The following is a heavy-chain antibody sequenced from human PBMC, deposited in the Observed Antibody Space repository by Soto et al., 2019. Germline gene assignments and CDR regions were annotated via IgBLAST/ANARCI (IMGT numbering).Heavy chain of an antibody. D-gene: IGHD3-9*01. Sequence: ASVKVSCKASGYTFTSYGISWVRQAPGQGLEWMGWISAYNGNTNYAQKLQGRVTMTTDTSTSTAYMELRSLRSDDTAVYYCARDIKGPYYDILPGYPHRGFDPWGQGTLVTVSS. CDR2: ISAYNGNT. CDR3: ARDIKGPYYDILPGYPHRGFDP. CDR1: GYTFTSYG. V-gene: IGHV1-18*01. J-gene: IGHJ5*02.